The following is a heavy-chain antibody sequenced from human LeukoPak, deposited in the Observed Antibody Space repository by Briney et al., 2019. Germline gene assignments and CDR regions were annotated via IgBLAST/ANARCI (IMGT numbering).Heavy chain of an antibody. J-gene: IGHJ6*02. V-gene: IGHV1-69*06. Sequence: ASVKGSCKASGGTFSSYAISWVRQAPGQGLEWMGGIIPIFGTANYAQKFQGRVTITADKSTSTAYMELSSLRSEDTAVYYCASPIWAYCSGGSCYSELGMDVWGQGTTVTVSS. CDR1: GGTFSSYA. D-gene: IGHD2-15*01. CDR2: IIPIFGTA. CDR3: ASPIWAYCSGGSCYSELGMDV.